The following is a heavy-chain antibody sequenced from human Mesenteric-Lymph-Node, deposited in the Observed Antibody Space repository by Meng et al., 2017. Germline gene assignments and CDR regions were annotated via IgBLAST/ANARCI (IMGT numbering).Heavy chain of an antibody. J-gene: IGHJ4*02. CDR3: ARDYYYGSGSSEYYFDY. V-gene: IGHV3-33*08. D-gene: IGHD3-10*01. Sequence: GESLKISCAASGFTFSSYSMNWVRQAPGKGLEWVAVIWYDGSNKYYADSVKGRFTISRDNSKNTLYLQMNSLRAEDTAVYYCARDYYYGSGSSEYYFDYWGQGTLVTVSS. CDR2: IWYDGSNK. CDR1: GFTFSSYS.